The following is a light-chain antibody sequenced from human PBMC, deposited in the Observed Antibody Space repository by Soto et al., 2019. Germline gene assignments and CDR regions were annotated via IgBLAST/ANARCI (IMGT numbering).Light chain of an antibody. V-gene: IGLV2-14*01. Sequence: QSVLTQPASVSGSPGQSITISCTGTSNDVGGYRYVSWYQQQPGKAPKLMIYEVSNRPSGVSDRFSGSKSGNTASLTISGLQAEDDGDYYCSSYTTSSTVVFGGGTKVTVL. J-gene: IGLJ2*01. CDR2: EVS. CDR1: SNDVGGYRY. CDR3: SSYTTSSTVV.